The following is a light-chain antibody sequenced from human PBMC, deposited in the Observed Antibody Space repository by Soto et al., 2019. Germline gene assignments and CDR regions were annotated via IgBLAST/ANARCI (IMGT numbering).Light chain of an antibody. Sequence: EIVLTLSPGTLSLSPGERATLSCRASQSVSSSYLAWYQQKPGQAPRLLIYGASSRATGIPDRFSGSGSETGFTLTISRLEPEDFAVYYCQQYGSSPEMFGQGTKVDIK. CDR1: QSVSSSY. J-gene: IGKJ1*01. CDR2: GAS. V-gene: IGKV3-20*01. CDR3: QQYGSSPEM.